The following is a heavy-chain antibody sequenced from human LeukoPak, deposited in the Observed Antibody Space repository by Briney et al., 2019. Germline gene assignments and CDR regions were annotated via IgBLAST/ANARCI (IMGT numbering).Heavy chain of an antibody. V-gene: IGHV4-61*09. Sequence: SETLSLTCTVSGGSISSGNGYWNWIRQPAGKGLEWIGHIYASNNTNYSPSLKSRVTISADTSKNQFSLKLTSVTAADTAVYYCARRRITMSQWIIISRYFDYWGQGALVTVSS. CDR1: GGSISSGNGY. D-gene: IGHD3-22*01. CDR3: ARRRITMSQWIIISRYFDY. CDR2: IYASNNT. J-gene: IGHJ4*02.